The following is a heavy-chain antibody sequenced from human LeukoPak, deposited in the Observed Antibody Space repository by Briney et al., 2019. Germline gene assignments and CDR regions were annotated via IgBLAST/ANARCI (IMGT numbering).Heavy chain of an antibody. D-gene: IGHD3-16*01. CDR1: GGSCSGYY. Sequence: SETLSLTCAVYGGSCSGYYWSWIRQPPGKGLEWIGEINHSGSTNYNPSLKSRVTISVDTSKNQFSLKLSSVTAADTAVYYCARHWPLAWDYWGQGTLVTVSS. CDR3: ARHWPLAWDY. J-gene: IGHJ4*02. V-gene: IGHV4-34*01. CDR2: INHSGST.